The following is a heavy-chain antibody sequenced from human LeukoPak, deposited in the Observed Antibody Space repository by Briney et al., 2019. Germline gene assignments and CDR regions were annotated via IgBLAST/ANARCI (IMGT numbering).Heavy chain of an antibody. J-gene: IGHJ4*02. CDR3: AKGYIAARLDFDY. CDR1: GFTFSSYA. CDR2: ISGSGGST. D-gene: IGHD6-6*01. Sequence: QTGGSLRLSCAASGFTFSSYAMSWVRQAPGKGLEWVSAISGSGGSTYYADSVKGRFTISRDNSKNTLYLQMNSLRAKDTAVYYCAKGYIAARLDFDYWGQGTLVTVSS. V-gene: IGHV3-23*01.